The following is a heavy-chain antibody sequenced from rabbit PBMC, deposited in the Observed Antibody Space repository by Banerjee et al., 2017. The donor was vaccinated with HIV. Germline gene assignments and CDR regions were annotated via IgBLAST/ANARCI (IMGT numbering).Heavy chain of an antibody. J-gene: IGHJ4*01. Sequence: QEQLEESGGDLVKPEGSLTLTCTASGFSFSSGYWICWVRQAPGKGLEWIACIYVGSSGGTYYASWAKGRFTISKTSPTTVTLQMTSLTAADTATYFCARDLAGVIGWNFNFWGQGTLVTVS. D-gene: IGHD4-1*01. CDR1: GFSFSSGYW. CDR2: IYVGSSGGT. CDR3: ARDLAGVIGWNFNF. V-gene: IGHV1S45*01.